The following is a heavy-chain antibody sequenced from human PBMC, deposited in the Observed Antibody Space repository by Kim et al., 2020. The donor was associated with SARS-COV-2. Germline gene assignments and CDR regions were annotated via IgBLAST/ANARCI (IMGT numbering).Heavy chain of an antibody. Sequence: ADSVKGRFTISRDNAKNSLYLQMNGLRDEDTAFYYWVKEPLARVEEGYFQSWGQGTLVTVSS. V-gene: IGHV3-9*01. J-gene: IGHJ1*01. D-gene: IGHD1-1*01. CDR3: VKEPLARVEEGYFQS.